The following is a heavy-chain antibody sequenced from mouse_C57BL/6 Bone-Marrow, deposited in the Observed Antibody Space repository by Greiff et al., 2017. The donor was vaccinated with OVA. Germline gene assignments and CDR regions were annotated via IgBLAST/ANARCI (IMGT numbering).Heavy chain of an antibody. D-gene: IGHD1-1*01. CDR2: IYPGSGNT. CDR3: ARGTHYGSPFDY. CDR1: GYTFTDYY. J-gene: IGHJ2*01. V-gene: IGHV1-76*01. Sequence: VQGVESGAELVRPGASVKLSCKASGYTFTDYYINWVKQRPGQGLEWIARIYPGSGNTYYNEKFKGKATLTAEKSSSTAYMQLSSLTSEDSAVYFCARGTHYGSPFDYWGQGTTLTVSS.